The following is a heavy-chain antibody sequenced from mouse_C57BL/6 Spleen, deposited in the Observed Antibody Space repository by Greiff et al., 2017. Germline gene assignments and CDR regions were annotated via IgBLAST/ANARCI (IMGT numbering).Heavy chain of an antibody. CDR2: ISSGGDYI. J-gene: IGHJ4*01. CDR3: TRGLPPDAMCY. CDR1: GFTFSSYA. Sequence: EVKVVESGEGLVKPGGSLKLSCAASGFTFSSYAMSWVRQTPEKRLEWVAYISSGGDYIYYADTVKGRFTISRDNARNTLYLQMNSLQSEDTAMYYCTRGLPPDAMCYGGQGTSVTVSS. V-gene: IGHV5-9-1*02. D-gene: IGHD2-4*01.